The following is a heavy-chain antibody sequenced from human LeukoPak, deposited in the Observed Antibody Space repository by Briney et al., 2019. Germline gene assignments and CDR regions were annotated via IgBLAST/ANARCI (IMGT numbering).Heavy chain of an antibody. CDR3: ARDLHYFDSSGYYLYYFDS. Sequence: SETLSLTCTVSGGSINRYYWSWIRQPPGKGLEWIGYISYSGSTNYNPSLKSRVIILVDTSKNQFSLKLNSVTAADTAVYYCARDLHYFDSSGYYLYYFDSWGQGTLVTVSS. D-gene: IGHD3-22*01. J-gene: IGHJ4*02. V-gene: IGHV4-59*01. CDR1: GGSINRYY. CDR2: ISYSGST.